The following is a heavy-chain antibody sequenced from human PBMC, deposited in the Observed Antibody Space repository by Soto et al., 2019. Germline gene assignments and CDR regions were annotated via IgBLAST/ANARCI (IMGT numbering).Heavy chain of an antibody. Sequence: SEILSLTCTVSGGSISSYYWSWIRQPPGKGLEWIGYIYYSGSTNYNPSLKSRVTISVDTSKNQFSLKLSSVTAADTAVYYCARARGDYDSSGYYSFGWFDPWGQGTLVTVSS. V-gene: IGHV4-59*01. CDR1: GGSISSYY. D-gene: IGHD3-22*01. CDR3: ARARGDYDSSGYYSFGWFDP. CDR2: IYYSGST. J-gene: IGHJ5*02.